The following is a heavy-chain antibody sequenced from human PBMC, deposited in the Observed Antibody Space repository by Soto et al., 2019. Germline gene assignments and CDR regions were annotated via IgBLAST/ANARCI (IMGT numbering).Heavy chain of an antibody. V-gene: IGHV3-13*04. CDR2: IGTAGDA. D-gene: IGHD3-10*01. J-gene: IGHJ4*02. Sequence: EVQLVESGGGLVQPGGSLRLSCAASGFTFSSYDMHWVRQVTGKGPEWVSAIGTAGDAYYPNSVKGRFTISREDAKNSLYLQMNSLRAGDTAVYYCTRGFITAVLDDGGQATLLTVPS. CDR3: TRGFITAVLDD. CDR1: GFTFSSYD.